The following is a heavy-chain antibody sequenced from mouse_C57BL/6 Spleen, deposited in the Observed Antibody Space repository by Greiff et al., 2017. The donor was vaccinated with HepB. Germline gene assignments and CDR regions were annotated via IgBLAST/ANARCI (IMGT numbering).Heavy chain of an antibody. D-gene: IGHD2-5*01. CDR3: ARALYYSNYDFDY. J-gene: IGHJ2*01. CDR1: GYTFTSYW. V-gene: IGHV1-72*01. CDR2: IDPNSGGT. Sequence: QLQQPGAELVKPGASVKLSCKASGYTFTSYWMHWVKQRPGRGLEWIGRIDPNSGGTKYNEKFKSKATLTVDKPSSTAYMQVSSLTSEDSAVYYCARALYYSNYDFDYWGQGTTLTVSS.